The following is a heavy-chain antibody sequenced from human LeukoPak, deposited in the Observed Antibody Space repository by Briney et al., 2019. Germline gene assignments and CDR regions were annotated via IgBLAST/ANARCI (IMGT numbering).Heavy chain of an antibody. Sequence: SETLSLTCTVSGDSITSYFWSWIRQPPGKGLEWIGYVFYIGSTNYKPSLKSRVTLSVDTSKNQFSLNLRSVTAADTAVYYCARGPFRDSSSWYYFDYWGQGTLVTVSS. D-gene: IGHD6-13*01. CDR1: GDSITSYF. V-gene: IGHV4-59*01. CDR3: ARGPFRDSSSWYYFDY. J-gene: IGHJ4*02. CDR2: VFYIGST.